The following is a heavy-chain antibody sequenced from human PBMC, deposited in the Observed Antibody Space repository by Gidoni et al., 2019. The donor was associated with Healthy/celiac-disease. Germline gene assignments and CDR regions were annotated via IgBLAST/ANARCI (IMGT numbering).Heavy chain of an antibody. D-gene: IGHD3-22*01. CDR1: GGSVSSGSYY. CDR3: ARDRYYDSSGFDY. CDR2: IYYSGST. V-gene: IGHV4-61*01. J-gene: IGHJ4*02. Sequence: QVQLQESGPGLVKPSETLSLTCTVSGGSVSSGSYYWSWIRQPPGKGLEWIGYIYYSGSTNYNPSLKSRVTISVDTSKNQFSLKLSSVTAADTAVYYCARDRYYDSSGFDYWGQGTLVTVSS.